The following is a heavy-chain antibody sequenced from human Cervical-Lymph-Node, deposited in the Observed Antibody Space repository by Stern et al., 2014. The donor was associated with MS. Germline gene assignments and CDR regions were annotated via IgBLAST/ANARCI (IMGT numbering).Heavy chain of an antibody. CDR3: ARGGGLVGYFDY. D-gene: IGHD1-26*01. Sequence: VQLVESGAEVKKPGSSVKVSCKASGETFRSYAINWVRQVPGQGLEWMRGITPVFGTTNYAQKFQGRVTITADKSTNTAYMELMTLRSEDTAVYYCARGGGLVGYFDYWGQGTLVSVSS. V-gene: IGHV1-69*06. CDR2: ITPVFGTT. J-gene: IGHJ4*02. CDR1: GETFRSYA.